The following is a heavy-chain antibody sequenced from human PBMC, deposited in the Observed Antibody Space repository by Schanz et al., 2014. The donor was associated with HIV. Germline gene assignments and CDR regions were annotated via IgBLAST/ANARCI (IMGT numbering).Heavy chain of an antibody. D-gene: IGHD1-20*01. CDR1: GFTFGIFW. Sequence: VHLEESGGDLVQRGGSLRLSCAASGFTFGIFWMNWVRQAPGKGLEWVAVISYDGSNKKYADSVKGRFTISRDNSKNTLYLQMKSLRAEDTAVYYCARDYHWNWFDPWGQGTLVTVSS. CDR3: ARDYHWNWFDP. V-gene: IGHV3-30*03. CDR2: ISYDGSNK. J-gene: IGHJ5*02.